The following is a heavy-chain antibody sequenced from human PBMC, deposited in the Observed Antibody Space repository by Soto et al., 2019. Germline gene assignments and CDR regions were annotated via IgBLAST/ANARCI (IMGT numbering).Heavy chain of an antibody. D-gene: IGHD1-7*01. CDR2: ISGSGGST. Sequence: EVQLVESGGALVQPGGSLRLSCAVSGFPLSTYWMIWVRQAPGKGLEWVSAISGSGGSTYYADSVKGRFTISRDNSKNTLYLQMNSLRAEDTAVYYCAKKAGITGTKRWFDPWGQGTLVTVSS. J-gene: IGHJ5*02. V-gene: IGHV3-23*04. CDR1: GFPLSTYW. CDR3: AKKAGITGTKRWFDP.